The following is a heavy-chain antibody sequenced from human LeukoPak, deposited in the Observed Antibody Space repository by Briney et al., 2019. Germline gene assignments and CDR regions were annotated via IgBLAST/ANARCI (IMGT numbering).Heavy chain of an antibody. V-gene: IGHV3-33*06. Sequence: PGGSLRLSCAASGFPFSSYAMHWVRQDPGKGLEGVAVIWYDGSSKHYTDSVKGRFTISRDNSKNTLYLQLNSLRAEDTAVYYCAKGDRNGWSNWFDPWGQGTLVTVSS. D-gene: IGHD6-19*01. CDR3: AKGDRNGWSNWFDP. J-gene: IGHJ5*02. CDR2: IWYDGSSK. CDR1: GFPFSSYA.